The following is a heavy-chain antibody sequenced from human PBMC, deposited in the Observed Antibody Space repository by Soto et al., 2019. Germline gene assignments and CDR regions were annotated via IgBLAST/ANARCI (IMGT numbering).Heavy chain of an antibody. CDR1: GGSISSYY. D-gene: IGHD3-10*01. CDR2: IYYSGST. J-gene: IGHJ6*02. V-gene: IGHV4-59*01. Sequence: LSLTCTVSGGSISSYYWSWIRQPPGKGLEWIGYIYYSGSTNYNPSLKSRVTISVDTSKNQFSLKLSSVTAADTAVYYCARYYGSGSYYHYYYYGMDVWGQGTTVTVSS. CDR3: ARYYGSGSYYHYYYYGMDV.